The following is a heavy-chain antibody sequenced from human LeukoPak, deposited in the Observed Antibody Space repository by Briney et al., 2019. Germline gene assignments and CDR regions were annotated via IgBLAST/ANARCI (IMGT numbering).Heavy chain of an antibody. V-gene: IGHV4-38-2*02. D-gene: IGHD3-10*01. CDR3: ARMVRGYGNYGMDV. J-gene: IGHJ6*02. CDR1: GYSISSGYH. Sequence: SETLSLTYTVSGYSISSGYHWGWIRQPPGKGLEWIGSVYRSGSTYNNPSLKSRVTISVNTSKNQFSLKLSSVTAADTAVYYCARMVRGYGNYGMDVWGQGTTVTVSS. CDR2: VYRSGST.